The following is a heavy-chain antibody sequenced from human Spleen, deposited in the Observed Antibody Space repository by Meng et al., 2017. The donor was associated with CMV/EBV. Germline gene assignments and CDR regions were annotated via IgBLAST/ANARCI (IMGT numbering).Heavy chain of an antibody. CDR3: ARDRTGDCSSTSCYNYYYYYGMDV. J-gene: IGHJ6*02. V-gene: IGHV1-69*05. D-gene: IGHD2-2*02. CDR2: IIPIFGIA. Sequence: SWVRQAHGQGLEWMGGIIPIFGIANYAQKFQGRVTITTDESTSTAYMELSSLTSEDTAIYYCARDRTGDCSSTSCYNYYYYYGMDVWGQGTTVTVSS.